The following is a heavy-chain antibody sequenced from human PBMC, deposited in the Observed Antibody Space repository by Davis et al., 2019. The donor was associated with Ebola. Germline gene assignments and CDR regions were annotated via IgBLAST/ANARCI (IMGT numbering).Heavy chain of an antibody. Sequence: PSGSLTLSCAVSGFTSTTYPMSFVRQAPGTRLEWVSAISGSGGSTYSADSVKGRFTISRDNSKNTLYLQMNSLRAEDTAVYYCAKTVCTNGVCMGMDVWGQGTTVTVSS. V-gene: IGHV3-23*01. J-gene: IGHJ6*02. CDR1: GFTSTTYP. CDR2: ISGSGGST. D-gene: IGHD2-8*01. CDR3: AKTVCTNGVCMGMDV.